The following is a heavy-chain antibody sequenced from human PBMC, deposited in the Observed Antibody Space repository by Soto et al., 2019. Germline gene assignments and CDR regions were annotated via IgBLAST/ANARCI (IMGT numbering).Heavy chain of an antibody. CDR2: RYDDEST. CDR1: GDSIRNRNYY. Sequence: PSETLSLTCTVSGDSIRNRNYYWGWIRQPPGKGLEWIVSRYDDESTFYNPSLKRRVTVSRDTSKKQFSLKMTSVTAADMGVYYCARGGAYCGGDCQFNDAFDIWGQGTMVTVSS. D-gene: IGHD2-21*02. J-gene: IGHJ3*02. CDR3: ARGGAYCGGDCQFNDAFDI. V-gene: IGHV4-39*01.